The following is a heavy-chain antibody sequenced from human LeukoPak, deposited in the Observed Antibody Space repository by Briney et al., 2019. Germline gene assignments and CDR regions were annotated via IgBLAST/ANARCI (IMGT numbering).Heavy chain of an antibody. CDR2: ISHDGKSP. V-gene: IGHV3-30-3*02. Sequence: GGSLRLSCTSSGFVFETYAMHWVRQAPGKGLEWLAVISHDGKSPYVADSVKGRFSISRDNSKNTLYLQMNSLRAEDTAVYYCAKGRLRFDIWGQGTMVTVSS. J-gene: IGHJ3*02. CDR1: GFVFETYA. CDR3: AKGRLRFDI.